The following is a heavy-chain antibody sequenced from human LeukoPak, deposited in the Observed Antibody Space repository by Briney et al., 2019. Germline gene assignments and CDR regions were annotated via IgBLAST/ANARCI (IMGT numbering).Heavy chain of an antibody. CDR3: ARPGFWSGYPNCDFYMDV. Sequence: GESLKISCKGSGYSFTSYWIGWVRQMPGKGLEWMGIIYPGDSDTRYSPSFQGQDTISADKSISTAYLQWSSLKASDTAMYYCARPGFWSGYPNCDFYMDVWGKGTTVTVSS. CDR2: IYPGDSDT. D-gene: IGHD3-3*01. CDR1: GYSFTSYW. J-gene: IGHJ6*03. V-gene: IGHV5-51*01.